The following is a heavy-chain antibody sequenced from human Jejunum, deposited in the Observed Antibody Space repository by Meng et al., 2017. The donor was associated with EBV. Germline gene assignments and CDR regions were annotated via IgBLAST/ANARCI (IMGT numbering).Heavy chain of an antibody. J-gene: IGHJ4*02. CDR3: ARGGPDFGDYVPFDY. Sequence: LPVQDSGAELGKPSQTLSLTCGVAGDFITRGAYLWSWIRQPPGKGLEWIGNIYHIGSTYYNPSLKSRVTISVDRSKNQFSLKLTSVTAADTAVYYCARGGPDFGDYVPFDYWGQGTLVTVSS. V-gene: IGHV4-30-2*01. CDR2: IYHIGST. CDR1: GDFITRGAYL. D-gene: IGHD4-17*01.